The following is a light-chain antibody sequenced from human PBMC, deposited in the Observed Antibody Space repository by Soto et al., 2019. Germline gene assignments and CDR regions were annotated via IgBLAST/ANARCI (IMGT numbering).Light chain of an antibody. CDR3: QQSYSTPGT. J-gene: IGKJ1*01. Sequence: DIPMTQSPSSLSASVGDRVTITCRASQSISTYLNWYQQKPGKAPNLLIYAASTLQSGVPSRFSGSGSGTDFTLTINSLQPEDFATYYCQQSYSTPGTFGQGTKVEIK. V-gene: IGKV1-39*01. CDR1: QSISTY. CDR2: AAS.